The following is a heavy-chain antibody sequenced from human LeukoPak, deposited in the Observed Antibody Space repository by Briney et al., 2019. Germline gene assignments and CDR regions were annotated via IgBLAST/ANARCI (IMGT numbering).Heavy chain of an antibody. V-gene: IGHV3-30-3*01. Sequence: GKSLRLSCAASGFTFMSHSMHWVRQAPGKGLEWVAVISYDGSSEVYADSVKGRFTISRDNSKNTLSLQMNSLRAEDTAVYYCARDRGPFDAFDIWGQGTMVTVSS. CDR1: GFTFMSHS. J-gene: IGHJ3*02. CDR3: ARDRGPFDAFDI. CDR2: ISYDGSSE.